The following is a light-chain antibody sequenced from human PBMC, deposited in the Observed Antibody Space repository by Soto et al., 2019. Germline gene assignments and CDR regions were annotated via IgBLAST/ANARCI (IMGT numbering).Light chain of an antibody. CDR3: QSYDSSLSGSK. V-gene: IGLV1-40*01. CDR2: GNS. J-gene: IGLJ2*01. CDR1: SSNIGAGYD. Sequence: QSVLTQPPSVSGAPGQRVTISCTGSSSNIGAGYDVHWYQQLPGTAPKLLLYGNSNRPSGVPDRFSGSKSGTSASLAITGLQAEDEADYYCQSYDSSLSGSKFGGGTKLTVL.